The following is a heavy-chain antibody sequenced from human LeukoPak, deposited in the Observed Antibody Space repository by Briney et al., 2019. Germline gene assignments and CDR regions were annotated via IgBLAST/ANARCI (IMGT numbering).Heavy chain of an antibody. CDR2: IKQDESEK. V-gene: IGHV3-7*03. CDR3: ALSSTARGGDDY. D-gene: IGHD3-16*01. J-gene: IGHJ4*02. CDR1: GFTFSSYW. Sequence: GGSLRLSCAASGFTFSSYWMSWVRQAPGRGLEWVANIKQDESEKYYVDSVKGRFTISRDNAKNPLYLQMKSLRVEDTGIYYCALSSTARGGDDYWGQGTLVTVSS.